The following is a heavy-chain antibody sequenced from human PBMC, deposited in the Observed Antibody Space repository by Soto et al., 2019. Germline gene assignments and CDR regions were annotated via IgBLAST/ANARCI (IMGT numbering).Heavy chain of an antibody. Sequence: QVHLVQSGAEVKKPGASVKVSCKASGYTFTSYDINWVRQVAGQGLEWMGWMNPNSGDTAYAQEFQGRVTMSRNTSISIAYMELSSLRPADTAVYYCARGLKMLRVFGLKTYYYYYMDGWGKGTTVTLSS. CDR1: GYTFTSYD. CDR2: MNPNSGDT. CDR3: ARGLKMLRVFGLKTYYYYYMDG. D-gene: IGHD3-10*01. J-gene: IGHJ6*03. V-gene: IGHV1-8*01.